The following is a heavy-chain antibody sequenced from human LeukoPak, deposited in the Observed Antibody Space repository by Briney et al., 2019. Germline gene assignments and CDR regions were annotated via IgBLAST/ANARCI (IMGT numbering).Heavy chain of an antibody. J-gene: IGHJ4*02. D-gene: IGHD3-3*01. CDR3: ARGHIILDY. CDR1: GGSFSGYY. CDR2: TNHSGST. Sequence: SETLSLTCAVYGGSFSGYYWSWIRQPPGKGLEWIGETNHSGSTNYNPSLKSRVTISVDTSKNQFSLKLSSVTAADTAVYYCARGHIILDYWGQGTLVTVSS. V-gene: IGHV4-34*01.